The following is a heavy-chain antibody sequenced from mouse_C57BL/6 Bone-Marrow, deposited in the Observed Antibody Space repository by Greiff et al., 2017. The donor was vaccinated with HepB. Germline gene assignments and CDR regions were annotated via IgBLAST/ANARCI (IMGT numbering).Heavy chain of an antibody. J-gene: IGHJ1*03. Sequence: QVQLQQPGAELVKPGASVKMSCKASGYTFTSYWITWVKQRPGQGLEWIGDIYPGSGSTNYNEKFKSKATLTVDTSSSTAYMQLSSLTSEDTAVYDCARSDDGKGKYCDVWGTGTTVTVSS. V-gene: IGHV1-55*01. CDR3: ARSDDGKGKYCDV. D-gene: IGHD2-1*01. CDR1: GYTFTSYW. CDR2: IYPGSGST.